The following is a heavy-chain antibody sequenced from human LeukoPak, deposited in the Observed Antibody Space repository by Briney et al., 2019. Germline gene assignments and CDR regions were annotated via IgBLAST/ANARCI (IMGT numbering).Heavy chain of an antibody. CDR3: ARDRSTDAISEY. Sequence: GGSLRLSCSASGFNFNTYTLTWVRQTPGKRPEWLSAITGGHGATYYADSVRGRFTITRDNSRNTFYLDMSGLRAEDTAVYYCARDRSTDAISEYWGQGTLVAVST. V-gene: IGHV3-23*01. D-gene: IGHD1-1*01. CDR2: ITGGHGAT. CDR1: GFNFNTYT. J-gene: IGHJ4*02.